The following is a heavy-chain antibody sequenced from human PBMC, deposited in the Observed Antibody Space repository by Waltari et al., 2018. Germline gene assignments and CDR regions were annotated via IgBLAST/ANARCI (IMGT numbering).Heavy chain of an antibody. J-gene: IGHJ4*02. D-gene: IGHD3-9*01. CDR1: GLTLSDHS. V-gene: IGHV3-72*01. CDR2: SRNKHNDDTT. Sequence: EVHLVESGGALVQPGGSLRLSCTSSGLTLSDHSLDWVRQAPGKGLEWVAFSRNKHNDDTTEYDASVKGRVAVSRDASDNSLYLQMSNLQIEDTAVYYCARCFRIGDAWLNDYWGQGTLVTVTS. CDR3: ARCFRIGDAWLNDY.